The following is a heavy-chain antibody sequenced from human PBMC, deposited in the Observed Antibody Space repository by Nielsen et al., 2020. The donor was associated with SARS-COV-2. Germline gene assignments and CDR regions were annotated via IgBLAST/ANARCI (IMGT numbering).Heavy chain of an antibody. D-gene: IGHD4-17*01. Sequence: VRQAPGKGLEWVAVISYDGSNKYYADSVKGRFTISRDNSKNTLYLQMNSLRAEDTAVYYCAKVSRWSMLDYGDHGNYFDYWGQGTLVTVSS. V-gene: IGHV3-30*18. CDR3: AKVSRWSMLDYGDHGNYFDY. J-gene: IGHJ4*02. CDR2: ISYDGSNK.